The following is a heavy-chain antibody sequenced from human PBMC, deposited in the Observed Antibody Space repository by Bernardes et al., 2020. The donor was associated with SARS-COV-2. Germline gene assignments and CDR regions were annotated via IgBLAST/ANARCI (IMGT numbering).Heavy chain of an antibody. V-gene: IGHV3-30*04. CDR3: ARVFDCSSTSCYYYYYMDV. J-gene: IGHJ6*03. CDR2: ISYDGSNK. D-gene: IGHD2-2*01. CDR1: GFTFSSYA. Sequence: GGSLRLSCAASGFTFSSYAMHWVRQAPGKGLEWVAVISYDGSNKYYADSVKGRFTISRDNSKNTLYLQMNSLRAEDTAVYYCARVFDCSSTSCYYYYYMDVWGKGTTVTVSS.